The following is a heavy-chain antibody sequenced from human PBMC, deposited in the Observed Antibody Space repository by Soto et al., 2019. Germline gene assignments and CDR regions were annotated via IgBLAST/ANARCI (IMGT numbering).Heavy chain of an antibody. CDR2: ISARGGSS. CDR1: GFSSNSYA. CDR3: SVDR. V-gene: IGHV3-23*01. Sequence: EVQLLESGGGLVQPGGSLRLACAASGFSSNSYAMVWVRQAPGKGLEWVSVISARGGSSYFADSVKGRFTISRDNSKNVLSLEMNNLRAEDTATYSASVDRWGQGTLVLVSS. J-gene: IGHJ5*02.